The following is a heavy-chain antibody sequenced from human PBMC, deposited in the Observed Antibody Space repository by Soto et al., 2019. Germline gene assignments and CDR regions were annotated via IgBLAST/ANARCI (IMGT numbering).Heavy chain of an antibody. J-gene: IGHJ5*02. CDR2: IYYSGST. CDR1: GGSINSVGYY. D-gene: IGHD2-2*01. CDR3: AVGGGYAPFDP. V-gene: IGHV4-31*03. Sequence: PSETLSLTCTVSGGSINSVGYYWTWIRQHPGKGLEWIGYIYYSGSTYYNPSLKSRVTISVDTSKNQFSLKLSSVTAADTAVYYCAVGGGYAPFDPWGQGTLVTVSS.